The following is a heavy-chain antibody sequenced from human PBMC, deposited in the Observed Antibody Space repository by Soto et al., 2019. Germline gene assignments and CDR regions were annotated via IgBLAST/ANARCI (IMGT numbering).Heavy chain of an antibody. V-gene: IGHV4-39*01. D-gene: IGHD4-4*01. J-gene: IGHJ6*03. Sequence: SETLSLTCTVSGGSISSSSYYWGWIRQPPGKGLEWIGSIYYSGSTYYNPSLKSRVTISVDTSKNQFSLKLSSVTAADTAVYYCARQTDYSNYNYYYYMDVWGKGTTVTVSS. CDR2: IYYSGST. CDR3: ARQTDYSNYNYYYYMDV. CDR1: GGSISSSSYY.